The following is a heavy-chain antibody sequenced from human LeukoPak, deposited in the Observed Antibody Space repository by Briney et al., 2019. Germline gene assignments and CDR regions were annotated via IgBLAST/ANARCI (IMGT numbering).Heavy chain of an antibody. CDR1: GFIVGTNY. V-gene: IGHV3-66*01. J-gene: IGHJ3*02. D-gene: IGHD1-1*01. Sequence: GGSLRLSCAASGFIVGTNYMSRVRQAPGKGLEWVSVIYSGGSTYYAVSVKGRFTISRDNAKNSLYLQMNSLRAEDTAVYCCARVALLQLERGDDAFDIWGQGTMVTVSS. CDR2: IYSGGST. CDR3: ARVALLQLERGDDAFDI.